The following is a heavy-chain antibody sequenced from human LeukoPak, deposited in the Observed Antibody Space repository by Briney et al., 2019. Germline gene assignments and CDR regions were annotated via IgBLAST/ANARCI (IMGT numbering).Heavy chain of an antibody. CDR2: RSPYSGTT. CDR3: ARALDTTVRLGAY. D-gene: IGHD3-16*01. CDR1: GYTFTNYD. J-gene: IGHJ4*02. Sequence: ASVKVSCKTSGYTFTNYDITWVRQPSGQGREWMGWRSPYSGTTGSAHKFQGRVTQTRNTSIRTAYPEMSRLTSQDTAVYYCARALDTTVRLGAYCGQGNLVTVSS. V-gene: IGHV1-8*02.